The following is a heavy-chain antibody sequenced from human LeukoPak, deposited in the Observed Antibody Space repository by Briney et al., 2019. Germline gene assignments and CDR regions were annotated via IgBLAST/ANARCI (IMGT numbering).Heavy chain of an antibody. CDR2: INPNSGGT. CDR3: ARVVERRGWLLDY. V-gene: IGHV1-2*06. D-gene: IGHD5-12*01. J-gene: IGHJ4*02. Sequence: ASVKVSCKASGYTFTGYYMHWVRQAPGQGLEWMGRINPNSGGTNYAQKFQGRVTMTRDTSISTAYMELSRPRSDDTAVYYCARVVERRGWLLDYWGQGTLVTVSS. CDR1: GYTFTGYY.